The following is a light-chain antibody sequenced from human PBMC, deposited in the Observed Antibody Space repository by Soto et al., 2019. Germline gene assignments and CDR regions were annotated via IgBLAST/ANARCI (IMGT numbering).Light chain of an antibody. CDR2: KAS. J-gene: IGKJ1*01. CDR3: QQYDTYWT. Sequence: DIQMTQSPSTLSASVGDRVTIACRASQSVSSWLAWYQQKPGKAPKLLMYKASTLESGVPSRFSGSGFGTEFTLTISSLQPDDFATYYCQQYDTYWTFGQGTKVDI. V-gene: IGKV1-5*03. CDR1: QSVSSW.